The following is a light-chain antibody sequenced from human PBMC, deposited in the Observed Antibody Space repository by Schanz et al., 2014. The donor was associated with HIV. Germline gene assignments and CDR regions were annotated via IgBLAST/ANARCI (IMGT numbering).Light chain of an antibody. CDR3: QQYGASPWT. CDR2: GTG. CDR1: ETISRSY. Sequence: EIVLAQSPDTLSLSPGERATLSCRASETISRSYLAWYQQKPGQAPRLLIFGTGTRATGIADRFGCGGSGADFTLTLDRLEPEDSAVYYCQQYGASPWTFGQGTKVEI. V-gene: IGKV3-20*01. J-gene: IGKJ1*01.